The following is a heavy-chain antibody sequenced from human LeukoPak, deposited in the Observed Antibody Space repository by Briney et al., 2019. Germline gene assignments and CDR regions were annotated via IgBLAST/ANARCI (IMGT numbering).Heavy chain of an antibody. D-gene: IGHD3-9*01. V-gene: IGHV4-39*07. CDR3: VRDGDILTGYNDY. Sequence: PSETLSLTCTVSGGSIVTNDFYWGWIRQPPGKGLEWIGSVYYTGSTSSSPSFRSRVAISVDRSKNQFSLELYSVTAADTAVYFCVRDGDILTGYNDYWDQGTLVTVSS. CDR2: VYYTGST. CDR1: GGSIVTNDFY. J-gene: IGHJ4*02.